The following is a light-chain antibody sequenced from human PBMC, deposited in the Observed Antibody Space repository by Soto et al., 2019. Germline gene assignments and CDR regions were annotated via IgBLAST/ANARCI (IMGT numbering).Light chain of an antibody. Sequence: SSELTQPPSLSVAPGKTAWITCGGSNIGSKSVHWYQQKAGQAPLLVIYYNTDRPSGIPERFSGSNSGNTATLTISRVEAGDEADYYCHVWDSGTDHVIFGGGTKLTVL. J-gene: IGLJ2*01. CDR2: YNT. CDR3: HVWDSGTDHVI. CDR1: NIGSKS. V-gene: IGLV3-21*04.